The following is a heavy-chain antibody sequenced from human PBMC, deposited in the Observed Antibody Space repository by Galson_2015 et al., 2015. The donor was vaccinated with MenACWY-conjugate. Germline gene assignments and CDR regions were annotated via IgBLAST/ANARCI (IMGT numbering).Heavy chain of an antibody. J-gene: IGHJ4*02. V-gene: IGHV3-11*06. CDR2: ISGSSGYT. CDR1: GFSFSDYY. D-gene: IGHD2-2*01. CDR3: ARDQLRAPYSDY. Sequence: SLRLSCAVSGFSFSDYYMSWIRQAPGKGLEWISYISGSSGYTNYADSVNGRFTISRDNARNSLYLQMNSLRVEDTAVYYCARDQLRAPYSDYWGQGTLVTVSS.